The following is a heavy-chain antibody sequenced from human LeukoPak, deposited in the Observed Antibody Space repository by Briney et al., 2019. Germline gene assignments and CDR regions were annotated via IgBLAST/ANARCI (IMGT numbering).Heavy chain of an antibody. D-gene: IGHD3-16*01. Sequence: EGSQRLSCAASGLTSSSYAMHWVRQAPGKRLEWVAVISYDGSNKYYADSVKGRFTISRDNSKNTLYLQMNSLRAEDTAVYYCARDLLQFGVFDYWGQGTLVTVSS. J-gene: IGHJ4*02. CDR1: GLTSSSYA. V-gene: IGHV3-30*01. CDR2: ISYDGSNK. CDR3: ARDLLQFGVFDY.